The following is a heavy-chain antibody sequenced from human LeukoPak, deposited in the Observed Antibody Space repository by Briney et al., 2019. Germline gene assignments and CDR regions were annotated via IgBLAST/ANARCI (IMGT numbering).Heavy chain of an antibody. V-gene: IGHV4-59*08. CDR3: ARHDPVGHYQHGMDV. Sequence: SETLSLTCTVFGGSISGYFWSCIRQPPGKGLAFIGYVYYNGATLYSPSLKSRVTMSVDTSKIQFSLKLSSVTAADTAVYYCARHDPVGHYQHGMDVWGQGTTVIVSS. CDR2: VYYNGAT. J-gene: IGHJ6*02. D-gene: IGHD1-26*01. CDR1: GGSISGYF.